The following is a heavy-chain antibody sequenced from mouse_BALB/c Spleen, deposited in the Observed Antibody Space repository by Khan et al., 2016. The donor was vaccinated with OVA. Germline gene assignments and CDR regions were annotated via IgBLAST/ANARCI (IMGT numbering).Heavy chain of an antibody. J-gene: IGHJ4*01. CDR1: GFSLNDYG. CDR2: IWGGGST. Sequence: QVQLKQSGPGLVAPSQNLSITCTVSGFSLNDYGVSWIHQPPGKGLEWLGVIWGGGSTYYNSALKSRLSITKDNSKGQVFLKMSSLQSDDTAIFYCAKGVWSYYYTLDYWGQGTSVTVSS. V-gene: IGHV2-6-5*01. CDR3: AKGVWSYYYTLDY.